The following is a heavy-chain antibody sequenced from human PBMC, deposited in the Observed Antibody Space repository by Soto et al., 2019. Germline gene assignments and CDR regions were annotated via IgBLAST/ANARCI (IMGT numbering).Heavy chain of an antibody. CDR3: ATYSSSWGDQGALGDY. Sequence: ASVKVSCKASGYTFTSYYMHWVRQAPGQGLEWMGIINPSGGSTSYAQKFQGRVTMTRDTSTSTVYMELSSLRSEDTAVYYCATYSSSWGDQGALGDYWGQGTLVTVSS. CDR2: INPSGGST. V-gene: IGHV1-46*01. D-gene: IGHD6-13*01. J-gene: IGHJ4*02. CDR1: GYTFTSYY.